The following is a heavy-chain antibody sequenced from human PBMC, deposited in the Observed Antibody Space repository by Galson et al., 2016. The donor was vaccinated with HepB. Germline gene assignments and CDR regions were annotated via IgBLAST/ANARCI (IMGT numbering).Heavy chain of an antibody. J-gene: IGHJ3*02. V-gene: IGHV3-13*01. CDR2: IGAAGDT. Sequence: SLRLSCAASGFTFSNYDVHWVRQATGKGLEWVSAIGAAGDTYYPGSVKGRFTIPRENANNSLYLHMNSLRAGDTAVYYCAREGGCSGGRCHNAAFDIWGQGTMVTVSS. CDR3: AREGGCSGGRCHNAAFDI. D-gene: IGHD2-15*01. CDR1: GFTFSNYD.